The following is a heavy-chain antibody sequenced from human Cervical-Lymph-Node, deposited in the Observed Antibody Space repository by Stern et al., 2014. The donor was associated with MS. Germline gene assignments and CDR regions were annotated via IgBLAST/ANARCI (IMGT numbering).Heavy chain of an antibody. Sequence: QVQLVQSGAEVKTPGASLKVSCKASGFTFSNFAFSWVRQAPGQGLEWMGWISAYNGHTNYGQNFQDRVTMTTDTSTSTTYMELTSLRSDDTAVYYCARGYCSGGSCSPPLGYWGQGTLVTVSS. J-gene: IGHJ4*02. D-gene: IGHD2-15*01. CDR3: ARGYCSGGSCSPPLGY. CDR1: GFTFSNFA. V-gene: IGHV1-18*01. CDR2: ISAYNGHT.